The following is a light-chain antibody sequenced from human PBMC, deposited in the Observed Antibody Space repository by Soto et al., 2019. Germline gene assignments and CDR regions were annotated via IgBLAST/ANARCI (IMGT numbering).Light chain of an antibody. J-gene: IGKJ1*01. CDR3: QQYNSYWT. CDR2: DAS. Sequence: DIQMTQSPSALSASVEDGFTVTFRASQNIGSWLAWYQQKPGTAPKFLIYDASSLRSGVPSRFSGSGSGTEFTVTISSLQPDDFATYYCQQYNSYWTFGQGTKVDI. V-gene: IGKV1-5*01. CDR1: QNIGSW.